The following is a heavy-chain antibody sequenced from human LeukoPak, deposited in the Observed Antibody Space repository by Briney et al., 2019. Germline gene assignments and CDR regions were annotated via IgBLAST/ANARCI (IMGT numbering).Heavy chain of an antibody. CDR2: IKQDGSEK. CDR3: ARGVWAPFDA. V-gene: IGHV3-7*01. J-gene: IGHJ4*02. Sequence: GRSLRLSCAASGFSLSNYWMNWVRQAPGKGLEWVANIKQDGSEKNYVDSVKGRFTISRDNAKNSLILQMNSLRDEDTAVYYCARGVWAPFDAWGQGTLVSVSS. CDR1: GFSLSNYW. D-gene: IGHD3-9*01.